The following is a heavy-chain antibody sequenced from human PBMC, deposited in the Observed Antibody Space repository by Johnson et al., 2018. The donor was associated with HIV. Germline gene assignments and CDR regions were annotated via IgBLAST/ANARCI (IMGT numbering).Heavy chain of an antibody. V-gene: IGHV3-23*04. CDR1: RFTFSSYG. CDR3: AKGIAAPHDAFDI. Sequence: VQLVESGGGVVQPGRSLRLSCAASRFTFSSYGMSWVRQAPGKGLEWVSGVRGSGGSTYYADSVQGRFTISSDKSKNTLYLQMNSLRAEDTAVYYCAKGIAAPHDAFDIWGQGTMVTVSS. D-gene: IGHD6-6*01. J-gene: IGHJ3*02. CDR2: VRGSGGST.